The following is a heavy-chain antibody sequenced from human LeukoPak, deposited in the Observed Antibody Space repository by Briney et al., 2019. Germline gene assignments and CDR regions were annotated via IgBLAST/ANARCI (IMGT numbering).Heavy chain of an antibody. D-gene: IGHD3-22*01. CDR2: ISYDGSNK. CDR1: GLTLSSYA. Sequence: GSLRLSCAASGLTLSSYAMHWVRQAPGKGLEWVAVISYDGSNKYYADSVKGRFTISRDNSKNTLYLQMNSLRAEDTAVYYCARGIEVSSGYYFPGAFDIWGQGTMVTVSS. CDR3: ARGIEVSSGYYFPGAFDI. J-gene: IGHJ3*02. V-gene: IGHV3-30-3*01.